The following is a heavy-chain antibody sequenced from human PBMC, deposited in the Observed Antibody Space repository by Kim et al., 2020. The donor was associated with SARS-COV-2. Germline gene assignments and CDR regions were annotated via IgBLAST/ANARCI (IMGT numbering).Heavy chain of an antibody. Sequence: SETLSLTCAVSGGSISSSNWWSWVRQPPGKGLEWIGEIYHSGSTNYNPSLKSRVTISVDKSKNQFSLKLSSVTAADTAVYYCARVVRVRYYGSGSYYSHWGQGTLVTVSS. J-gene: IGHJ4*02. D-gene: IGHD3-10*01. CDR2: IYHSGST. CDR3: ARVVRVRYYGSGSYYSH. V-gene: IGHV4-4*02. CDR1: GGSISSSNW.